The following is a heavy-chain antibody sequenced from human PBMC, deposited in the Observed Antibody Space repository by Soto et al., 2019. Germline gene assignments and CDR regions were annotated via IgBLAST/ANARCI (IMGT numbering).Heavy chain of an antibody. CDR2: IIPILGIA. D-gene: IGHD4-17*01. CDR1: GGTFSSYT. CDR3: ARGRLDYGDYYVGHQYFQH. J-gene: IGHJ1*01. Sequence: VQLVQSGAEVKKPGSSVKVSCKASGGTFSSYTISWVRQAPAQGLEWMGRIIPILGIANYAPKFQGRVTITADKSTSTAYMELSSLRSEDTAVYYCARGRLDYGDYYVGHQYFQHWGQGTLVTVSS. V-gene: IGHV1-69*02.